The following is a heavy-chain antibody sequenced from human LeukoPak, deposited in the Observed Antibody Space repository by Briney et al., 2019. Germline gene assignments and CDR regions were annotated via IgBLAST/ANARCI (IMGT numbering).Heavy chain of an antibody. D-gene: IGHD6-13*01. Sequence: GTSVKVSCKASGFTFTSSAVQWVRQARGQRLEWIGWIVVGSGKTNYAQKFQERVTITRDMSTSTAYMELSSLRSEDTAVYYCAADRAAAGGFDYWGQGTLVTVSS. CDR3: AADRAAAGGFDY. J-gene: IGHJ4*02. CDR2: IVVGSGKT. V-gene: IGHV1-58*01. CDR1: GFTFTSSA.